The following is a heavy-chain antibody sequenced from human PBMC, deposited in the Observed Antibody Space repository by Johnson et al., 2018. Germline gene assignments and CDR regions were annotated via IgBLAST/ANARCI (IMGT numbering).Heavy chain of an antibody. CDR3: ASAITTMAPSTSYQLDKPSHYYYGMDV. D-gene: IGHD2-2*01. Sequence: VQLQESGGGLIQPGGSLRLSCAASGFTVSSNYMSWVRQAPGKGLEWVSVIYSGGSTYYADSVKGRFTISRDNSKNTLYLQMNSLKAEDTAVYYCASAITTMAPSTSYQLDKPSHYYYGMDVWGQGTTVTVSS. J-gene: IGHJ6*02. V-gene: IGHV3-53*01. CDR1: GFTVSSNY. CDR2: IYSGGST.